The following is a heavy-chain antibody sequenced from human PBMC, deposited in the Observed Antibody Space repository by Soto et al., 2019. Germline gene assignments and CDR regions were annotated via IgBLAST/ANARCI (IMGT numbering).Heavy chain of an antibody. D-gene: IGHD3-3*01. CDR3: ARRNYDFWSGYYSPIWFDP. CDR1: GYTFTSYG. Sequence: ASVKVSCKASGYTFTSYGISWVRQAPGQGLEWMGWISAYNGNTNYAQKLQGRVTMTTDTSTSTAYVELRSLRPDDTAVYYCARRNYDFWSGYYSPIWFDPWGQGTLVTVSS. V-gene: IGHV1-18*01. J-gene: IGHJ5*02. CDR2: ISAYNGNT.